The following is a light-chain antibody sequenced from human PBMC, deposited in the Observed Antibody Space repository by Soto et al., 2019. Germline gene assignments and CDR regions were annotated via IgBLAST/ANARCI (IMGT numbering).Light chain of an antibody. CDR2: AAS. V-gene: IGKV1-39*01. J-gene: IGKJ2*01. Sequence: DIQMTQSPSSLSASVGDRVTITCRASQTISSYLNSYQQKPGKAPKLLIYAASSLQSGVPSRFSGSGSGTDFTLSISSLQPEDFATYYCQQSHGIPYTFGQGTKLEIK. CDR3: QQSHGIPYT. CDR1: QTISSY.